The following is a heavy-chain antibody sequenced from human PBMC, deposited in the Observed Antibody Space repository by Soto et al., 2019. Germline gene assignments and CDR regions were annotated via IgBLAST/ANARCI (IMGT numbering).Heavy chain of an antibody. CDR3: ARGDSSGYYDSPFDY. CDR2: ISWNSGSI. CDR1: GFTFDDYA. V-gene: IGHV3-9*01. Sequence: EVQLVESGGGLVQPGRSLRLSCAASGFTFDDYAMHWVRQAPGKGLEWVSGISWNSGSIGYADSVKGRFTISRDNAKNSLYLQMNSLRAEDTDLYYCARGDSSGYYDSPFDYWGQGTLVTVSS. J-gene: IGHJ4*02. D-gene: IGHD3-22*01.